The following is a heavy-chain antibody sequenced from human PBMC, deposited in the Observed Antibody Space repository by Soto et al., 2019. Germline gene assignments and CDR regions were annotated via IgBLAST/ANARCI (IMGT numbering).Heavy chain of an antibody. V-gene: IGHV3-30*18. D-gene: IGHD4-17*01. CDR3: AKDLGDSDSGGLSFGMDV. Sequence: GGSLRLSCAASGFTFSSYWMSWVRQAPGKGLEWVAVISSDGNNKYYVDSVKGRFTTSRDNSKNTLYLHMTSLRPEDTALYYCAKDLGDSDSGGLSFGMDVWGQGTTVTVS. CDR2: ISSDGNNK. CDR1: GFTFSSYW. J-gene: IGHJ6*02.